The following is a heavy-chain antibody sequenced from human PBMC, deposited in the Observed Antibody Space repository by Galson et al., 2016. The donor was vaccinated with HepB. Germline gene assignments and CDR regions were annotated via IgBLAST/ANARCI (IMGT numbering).Heavy chain of an antibody. J-gene: IGHJ3*02. V-gene: IGHV1-69*13. CDR1: GATFSSFG. CDR3: ATCSGDNRGPTHDAFDI. CDR2: IIPIFGPA. D-gene: IGHD3-10*01. Sequence: SVKVSCKASGATFSSFGVSWVRQAPGRGLEWMGGIIPIFGPANYAHKFEGRVTITADDSTTTAFMELSTLSSEDTAVYYCATCSGDNRGPTHDAFDIWGQGTLVTVSS.